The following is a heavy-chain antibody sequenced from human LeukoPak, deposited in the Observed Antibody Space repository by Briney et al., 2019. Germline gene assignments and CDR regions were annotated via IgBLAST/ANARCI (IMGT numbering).Heavy chain of an antibody. CDR3: ARDQPGIAAAGTYDY. Sequence: SETLSLTCTVSGGSISSGSYYWSWIRQPAGKGLEWIGRIYTSGSTNYNPSLKSRVTMSVDTSKNQFSLKLSSVTAADTAVYYCARDQPGIAAAGTYDYWGQGTLVTVSS. D-gene: IGHD6-13*01. V-gene: IGHV4-61*02. CDR2: IYTSGST. J-gene: IGHJ4*02. CDR1: GGSISSGSYY.